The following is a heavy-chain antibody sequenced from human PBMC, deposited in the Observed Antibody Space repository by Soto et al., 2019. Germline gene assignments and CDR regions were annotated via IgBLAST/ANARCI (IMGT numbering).Heavy chain of an antibody. CDR3: ARTPYYDFWSGYLHYYYGMDV. CDR1: CGSISSYY. Sequence: PSGTLSLTCTVSCGSISSYYWSWIRQPPGKGLEWIGYIYYSGSTNYNPSLKSRVTISVDTSKNQFSLKLSSVTAADTAVYYCARTPYYDFWSGYLHYYYGMDVWGQGTTVTV. V-gene: IGHV4-59*01. J-gene: IGHJ6*02. CDR2: IYYSGST. D-gene: IGHD3-3*01.